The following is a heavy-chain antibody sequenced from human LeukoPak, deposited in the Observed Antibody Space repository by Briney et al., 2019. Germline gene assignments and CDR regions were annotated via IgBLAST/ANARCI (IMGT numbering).Heavy chain of an antibody. CDR1: GFTFSSYS. J-gene: IGHJ4*02. V-gene: IGHV3-21*04. Sequence: PGGSLRLSCAASGFTFSSYSMNWVRQAPGKGLEWVSSISSSSSYIYYADSVKGRFTISRDNSKNTLYLHMNSLRAEDTAVYYCAKDPYYDFWSDYHYFVQWGQGTLVTVSS. CDR3: AKDPYYDFWSDYHYFVQ. D-gene: IGHD3-3*01. CDR2: ISSSSSYI.